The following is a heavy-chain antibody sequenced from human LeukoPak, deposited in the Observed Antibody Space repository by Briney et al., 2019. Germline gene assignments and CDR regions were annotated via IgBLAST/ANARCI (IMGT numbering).Heavy chain of an antibody. J-gene: IGHJ4*02. CDR2: IWYNGRNE. Sequence: PGGSVRLSCAASGFTFSSFGMHWVRQAPGKGLEWVAIIWYNGRNETYTDSVKGRFTISRDNSKNTLYLYMNGLRAEDTAVYYCARESRGELFAPPDYWGQGSLGSVSS. CDR1: GFTFSSFG. CDR3: ARESRGELFAPPDY. D-gene: IGHD3-10*01. V-gene: IGHV3-33*01.